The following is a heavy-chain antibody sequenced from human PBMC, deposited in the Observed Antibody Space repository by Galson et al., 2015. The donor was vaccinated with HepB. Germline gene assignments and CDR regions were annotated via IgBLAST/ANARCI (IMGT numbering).Heavy chain of an antibody. J-gene: IGHJ5*02. CDR3: ARGVTSLTNWFDP. CDR2: INPNSGGT. Sequence: SVKVSCKASGNTFTGYYLQWVRQAPGQGLEWMGWINPNSGGTNYAQKFQGRVTMTRDTSISTAYMELSRLRSDDTAVYYCARGVTSLTNWFDPWGQGTLVTVSS. V-gene: IGHV1-2*02. CDR1: GNTFTGYY. D-gene: IGHD2-21*02.